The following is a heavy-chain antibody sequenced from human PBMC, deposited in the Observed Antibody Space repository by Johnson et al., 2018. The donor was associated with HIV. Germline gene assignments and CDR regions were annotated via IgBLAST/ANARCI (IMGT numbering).Heavy chain of an antibody. CDR1: GFTFSSYW. Sequence: VQLVESGGGLVQPGGSLRLSCAASGFTFSSYWMSWVRQAPGKGLEWVVNIKQDGSEKYYVDSVKGRFTISRDNAKNSLYRQMNSLRAEDTAVYYCARRDTYYYDSTPGAFDIWGQGTMVTVSS. V-gene: IGHV3-7*05. J-gene: IGHJ3*02. D-gene: IGHD3-22*01. CDR3: ARRDTYYYDSTPGAFDI. CDR2: IKQDGSEK.